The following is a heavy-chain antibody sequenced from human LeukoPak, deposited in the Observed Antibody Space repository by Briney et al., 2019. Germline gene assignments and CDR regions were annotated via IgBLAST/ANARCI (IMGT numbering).Heavy chain of an antibody. CDR3: ARGGSDGWLDP. J-gene: IGHJ5*02. D-gene: IGHD3-16*01. CDR1: GGSISPYY. V-gene: IGHV4-59*01. CDR2: IYYSGRT. Sequence: PSETLSLTCTVSGGSISPYYWSWIRQPPGKGLEWIGYIYYSGRTNYNPSLKSRVTMSVDTSGNQFSLKLNSMTAADTAVYYCARGGSDGWLDPWGQGTLVTVSS.